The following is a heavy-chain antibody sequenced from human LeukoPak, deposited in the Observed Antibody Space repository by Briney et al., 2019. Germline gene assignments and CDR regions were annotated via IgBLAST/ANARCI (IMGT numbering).Heavy chain of an antibody. D-gene: IGHD5-18*01. CDR2: ISGSGGST. Sequence: PGGSLRPSCAASGFTFSSYAMSWVRQAPGKGLEWVSAISGSGGSTYYADSVKGRFTISRDNSKNTLYLQMNSLRAEDTAVYYCAKESTRGYSYGYQDAFDIWGQGTMVTVSS. V-gene: IGHV3-23*01. J-gene: IGHJ3*02. CDR3: AKESTRGYSYGYQDAFDI. CDR1: GFTFSSYA.